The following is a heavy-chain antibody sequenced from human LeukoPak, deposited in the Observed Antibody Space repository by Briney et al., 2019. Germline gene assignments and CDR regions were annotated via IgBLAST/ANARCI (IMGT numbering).Heavy chain of an antibody. CDR3: AKDACVGDCNYHFDY. J-gene: IGHJ4*02. V-gene: IGHV3-48*04. CDR2: TSISGYTI. Sequence: GGSLRLSCAASGFTFSSYWMHWVRQAPGKGLEWVSYTSISGYTIHYADSVKGRFTISRDNAKNSLYLQMNSLRAEDSAVYYCAKDACVGDCNYHFDYWGQGTLVPVSS. CDR1: GFTFSSYW. D-gene: IGHD2-21*02.